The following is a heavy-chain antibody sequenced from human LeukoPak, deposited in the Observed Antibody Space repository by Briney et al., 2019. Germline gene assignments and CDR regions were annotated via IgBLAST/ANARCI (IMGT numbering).Heavy chain of an antibody. CDR3: ARESLTWLQSRTSWFDP. V-gene: IGHV4-59*12. D-gene: IGHD5-24*01. Sequence: SETLSLTCTVSGGSISNYYWSWIRQPPGKGLEWIGYIYYSGSTNYNPSLKSRVTISVDSSKNQFSLRLSSVTAADTAVYYCARESLTWLQSRTSWFDPWGQGALVTVSS. CDR2: IYYSGST. CDR1: GGSISNYY. J-gene: IGHJ5*02.